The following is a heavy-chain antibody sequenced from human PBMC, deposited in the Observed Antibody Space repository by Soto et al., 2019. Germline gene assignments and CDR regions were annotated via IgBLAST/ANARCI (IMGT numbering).Heavy chain of an antibody. Sequence: GGSLRLSCAASGFTFSSYGMHWVRQAPGKGLEWVAVISYDGSNKYYADSVKGRFTISRDNSKNTLYLQMNSLRAEDTAVYYCAKGPYGSGSYYTYWGQGTLVTVSS. V-gene: IGHV3-30*18. CDR3: AKGPYGSGSYYTY. J-gene: IGHJ4*02. D-gene: IGHD3-10*01. CDR2: ISYDGSNK. CDR1: GFTFSSYG.